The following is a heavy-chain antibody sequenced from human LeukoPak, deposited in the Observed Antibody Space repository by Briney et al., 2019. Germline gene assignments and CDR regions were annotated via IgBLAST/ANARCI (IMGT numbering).Heavy chain of an antibody. V-gene: IGHV4-34*01. CDR2: INHSGST. J-gene: IGHJ5*02. CDR1: GGSFSGYY. CDR3: AKDAAPILFFGKTWFDP. D-gene: IGHD3-10*01. Sequence: PSETLSLTCAVYGGSFSGYYWSWIRQPPGKGLEWIGEINHSGSTNYNPSLKSRVTISVDTSKNQFSLKLSSVTAADTALYYCAKDAAPILFFGKTWFDPWGQGTLVTVSS.